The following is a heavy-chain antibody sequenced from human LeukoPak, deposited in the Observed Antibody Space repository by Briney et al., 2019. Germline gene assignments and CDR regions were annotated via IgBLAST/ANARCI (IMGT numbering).Heavy chain of an antibody. CDR3: ARDLHRRRGIAVVVVALNY. V-gene: IGHV3-7*01. D-gene: IGHD2-15*01. J-gene: IGHJ4*02. Sequence: PGGSLRLSCAASGFTFSSYWMSWVRQAPGKGLEWVANIKQDGSEKYYVDSVKGRFTISRDNAKNSLYLQMNSLRAEDTAVYYCARDLHRRRGIAVVVVALNYWGQGTLVTVSS. CDR2: IKQDGSEK. CDR1: GFTFSSYW.